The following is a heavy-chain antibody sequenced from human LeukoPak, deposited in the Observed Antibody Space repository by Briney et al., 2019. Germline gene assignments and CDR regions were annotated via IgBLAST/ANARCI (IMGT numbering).Heavy chain of an antibody. V-gene: IGHV4-59*01. D-gene: IGHD3-10*01. J-gene: IGHJ4*02. CDR3: ASRSYYGSGSYFPFDY. CDR1: GDSISSYY. Sequence: PSETLSLTCTVSGDSISSYYWSWIRRPPGRGLEWIGYIYCSGSTNYNPSLKSRVTILVDTSKNQFSLKLSSVTAADTAVYYCASRSYYGSGSYFPFDYWGQGTLVTVSS. CDR2: IYCSGST.